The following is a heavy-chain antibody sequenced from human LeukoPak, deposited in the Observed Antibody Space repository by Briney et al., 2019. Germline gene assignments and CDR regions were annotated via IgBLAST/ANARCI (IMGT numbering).Heavy chain of an antibody. D-gene: IGHD3-22*01. CDR1: GVTFSSYW. V-gene: IGHV3-7*01. CDR3: ARDLYYDSSGYLGY. J-gene: IGHJ4*02. Sequence: GGSLRLSCAASGVTFSSYWMSWVRQAPGKGLEWVANIKQDGSEKYYVDSVKGRFTISRDNVKNSLYLQMNSLRAEDTAVYYCARDLYYDSSGYLGYWGQGTLVTVSS. CDR2: IKQDGSEK.